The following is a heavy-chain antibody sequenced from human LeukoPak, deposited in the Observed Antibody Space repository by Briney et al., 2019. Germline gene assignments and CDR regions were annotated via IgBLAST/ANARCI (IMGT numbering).Heavy chain of an antibody. V-gene: IGHV3-9*01. CDR2: ISWNSGSI. D-gene: IGHD6-13*01. CDR1: GFTFDDYA. Sequence: GGSLRLSCAASGFTFDDYAMHWVRQAPGKGLEWVSGISWNSGSIGYADSVKGRFTISRDNAKNSLYLQMNSLRAEDTALYYCAKVRGAAAGSTGFDYWGQGTLVTVSS. CDR3: AKVRGAAAGSTGFDY. J-gene: IGHJ4*02.